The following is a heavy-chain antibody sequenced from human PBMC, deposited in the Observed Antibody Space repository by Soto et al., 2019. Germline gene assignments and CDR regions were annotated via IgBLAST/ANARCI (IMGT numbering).Heavy chain of an antibody. CDR3: ARGDGSGYYLL. J-gene: IGHJ4*02. D-gene: IGHD3-22*01. CDR2: INQSGRS. V-gene: IGHV4-34*01. CDR1: GGSFGGYF. Sequence: QVQLQQWGAGLLKPSETLSLTCAVYGGSFGGYFWTWIRQPPGKGLEWIGEINQSGRSNYNPSLKSRVTISIDTSKNHFSLNLTSMTAADTAVYYCARGDGSGYYLLWGQGTLVTVSS.